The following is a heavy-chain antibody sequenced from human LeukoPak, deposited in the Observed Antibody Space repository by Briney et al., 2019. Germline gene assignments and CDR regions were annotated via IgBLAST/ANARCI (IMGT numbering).Heavy chain of an antibody. D-gene: IGHD3-3*01. V-gene: IGHV3-23*01. CDR2: IGGSGGST. CDR3: AKDLQPLEWLSPYFDY. CDR1: GFTFSSYA. Sequence: PGGSLRLSCAASGFTFSSYAMSWVPQAPGKGLEWVSAIGGSGGSTYYADSVKGRFTISRDNSKNTLYLQMNSLRAEDTAVYYCAKDLQPLEWLSPYFDYWGQGTLVTVSS. J-gene: IGHJ4*02.